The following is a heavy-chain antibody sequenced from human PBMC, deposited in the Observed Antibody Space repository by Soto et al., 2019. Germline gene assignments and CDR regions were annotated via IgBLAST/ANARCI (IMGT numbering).Heavy chain of an antibody. J-gene: IGHJ4*02. CDR3: ARAVALPGLFYFDF. CDR1: GGSISSTHS. V-gene: IGHV4-4*01. CDR2: IYHSGST. Sequence: TLSLTCAVSGGSISSTHSWSWVRQPPGKGLEWIAEIYHSGSTNYNPSLKSRATISVDKSKNQFSLKLNSVTAADTAVYFCARAVALPGLFYFDFWGQGTLVTVSS. D-gene: IGHD2-21*01.